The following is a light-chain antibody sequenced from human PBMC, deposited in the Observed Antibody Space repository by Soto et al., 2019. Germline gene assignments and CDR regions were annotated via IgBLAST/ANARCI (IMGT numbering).Light chain of an antibody. CDR3: AAWDDSLNGHVL. Sequence: QSVLTQPPSASGTPGQRVTISCSGSRSNIGSNAVNWYQQLPGTAPKLLIYGSNERPSGVPDRFSGSKSGTSASLAISGLQSEDEADYYCAAWDDSLNGHVLFGGGTKVTVL. V-gene: IGLV1-44*01. CDR1: RSNIGSNA. J-gene: IGLJ2*01. CDR2: GSN.